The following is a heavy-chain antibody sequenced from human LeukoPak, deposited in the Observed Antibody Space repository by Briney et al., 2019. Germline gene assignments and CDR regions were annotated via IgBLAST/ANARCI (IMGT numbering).Heavy chain of an antibody. V-gene: IGHV3-30*18. CDR2: ISYDGSNK. CDR3: AKGADYGDYGGTYYFDY. Sequence: PGGSLRLSCAASGFTFSSYGMHWVRQAPGKGLEWVAVISYDGSNKYYADSVKGRFTISRDNSKNTLYLQMNSLRAEDTAVYYCAKGADYGDYGGTYYFDYWGQGTLVTVSS. D-gene: IGHD4-17*01. J-gene: IGHJ4*02. CDR1: GFTFSSYG.